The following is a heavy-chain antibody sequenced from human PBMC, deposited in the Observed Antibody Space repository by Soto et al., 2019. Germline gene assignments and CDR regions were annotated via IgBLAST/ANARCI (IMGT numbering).Heavy chain of an antibody. D-gene: IGHD3-22*01. Sequence: QVQLVQSGAEVKKPGASVKVSCKASGYTFTIYGISWVRQAPGQGLEWMGWISGYNGNTDYAQNLQDRVTLTTDASTSSVYRELRSLRSDDRAVYYCARVDYYDSSGYYGYWGQGTVITVSS. CDR3: ARVDYYDSSGYYGY. CDR1: GYTFTIYG. CDR2: ISGYNGNT. V-gene: IGHV1-18*04. J-gene: IGHJ4*02.